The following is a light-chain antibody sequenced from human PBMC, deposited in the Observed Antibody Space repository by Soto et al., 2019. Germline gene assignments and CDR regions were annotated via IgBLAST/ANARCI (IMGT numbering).Light chain of an antibody. J-gene: IGKJ1*01. Sequence: AIQMTQSPSYLSAYVGDRVTITCRASQAIRDDLGWYQQKPGKAPKLLIYGAYSLHDGVPSRFSGSGSGTDFTLTISSLQPEDFATYYCLQDNNYPWTFGQGTKVEVK. CDR1: QAIRDD. CDR3: LQDNNYPWT. CDR2: GAY. V-gene: IGKV1-6*01.